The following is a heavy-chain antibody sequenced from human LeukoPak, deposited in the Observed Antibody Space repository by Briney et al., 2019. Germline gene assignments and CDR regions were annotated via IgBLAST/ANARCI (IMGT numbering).Heavy chain of an antibody. D-gene: IGHD3-22*01. CDR1: GFTFSSYS. CDR2: ISSSSSTI. CDR3: ARDRVYYYDSRGYPGGYYFDY. J-gene: IGHJ4*02. V-gene: IGHV3-48*02. Sequence: GGSLRLSCAASGFTFSSYSMNWVRQAPGKGLEWVSYISSSSSTIYYADSVKGRFTISRDNAKNSLYLQMNSLRDEDTAVYYCARDRVYYYDSRGYPGGYYFDYGGQGPLVTVSS.